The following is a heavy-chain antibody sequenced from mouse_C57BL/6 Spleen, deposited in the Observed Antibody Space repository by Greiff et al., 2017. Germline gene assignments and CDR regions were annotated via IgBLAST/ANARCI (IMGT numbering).Heavy chain of an antibody. CDR3: ARSYDVYYPYYFDY. V-gene: IGHV7-3*01. CDR1: GFTFTDYY. D-gene: IGHD2-3*01. J-gene: IGHJ2*01. CDR2: IRNKANGYTT. Sequence: EVHLVESGGGLVQPGGSLSLSCAASGFTFTDYYMSWVRPPPGTALEWLGFIRNKANGYTTEYSASVKGRFTISRDNSQSILYLQMNALRAEDSATYYCARSYDVYYPYYFDYWGQGTTLTVSS.